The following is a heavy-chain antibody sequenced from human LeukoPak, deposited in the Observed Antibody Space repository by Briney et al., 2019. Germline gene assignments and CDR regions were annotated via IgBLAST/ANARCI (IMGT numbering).Heavy chain of an antibody. CDR3: ARSTYSAIYSDY. D-gene: IGHD4/OR15-4a*01. J-gene: IGHJ4*02. Sequence: ASVTVSFMASGYTFTSSGISWVRQAPGEGGEGMVWFSAYCVDTDFPDKLQGRVTMATDPSTSTVYMELRSLRSDDTAVYYCARSTYSAIYSDYWGQGTLVTVSS. CDR2: FSAYCVDT. V-gene: IGHV1-18*01. CDR1: GYTFTSSG.